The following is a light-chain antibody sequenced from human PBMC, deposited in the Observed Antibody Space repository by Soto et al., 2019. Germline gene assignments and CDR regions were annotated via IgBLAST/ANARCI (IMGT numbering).Light chain of an antibody. V-gene: IGKV3-15*01. CDR2: GAS. J-gene: IGKJ4*02. CDR1: QSVSSN. CDR3: KQYNNWPPGLT. Sequence: EIVMTQSPATLSVSPGERATLSCRASQSVSSNLAWYQQKPGQAPRLLIYGASTRATGIPARFSGRGSGTEFTLNISSLQSEDFSVYYCKQYNNWPPGLTFGGGTKVEIK.